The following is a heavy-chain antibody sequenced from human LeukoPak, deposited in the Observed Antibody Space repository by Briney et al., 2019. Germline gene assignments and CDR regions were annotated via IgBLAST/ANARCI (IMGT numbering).Heavy chain of an antibody. CDR1: GGSFSGYY. V-gene: IGHV4-34*01. Sequence: SETLSLTCAVYGGSFSGYYWSWIRQPPGKGLEWIGEINHSGSTNYNPSLKSRVTISVDTSKNQFSLKLSSVTAADTAVYYCAREPDPYYDFWSGYFDYWGQGTLVTVSS. D-gene: IGHD3-3*01. J-gene: IGHJ4*02. CDR2: INHSGST. CDR3: AREPDPYYDFWSGYFDY.